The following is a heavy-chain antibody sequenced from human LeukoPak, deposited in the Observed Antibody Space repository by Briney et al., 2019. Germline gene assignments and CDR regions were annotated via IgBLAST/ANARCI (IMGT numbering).Heavy chain of an antibody. V-gene: IGHV3-11*05. J-gene: IGHJ4*02. D-gene: IGHD1-26*01. Sequence: GGSLRLSCAASGXSFSDSYMNWIPQAPGKGLEWVSYISGSSSYTDYADSVKGRFTISRDNAKNSLHLQMNSLRADDTAVYYCARAGGSYTFDYWGQGTLVTVSS. CDR1: GXSFSDSY. CDR2: ISGSSSYT. CDR3: ARAGGSYTFDY.